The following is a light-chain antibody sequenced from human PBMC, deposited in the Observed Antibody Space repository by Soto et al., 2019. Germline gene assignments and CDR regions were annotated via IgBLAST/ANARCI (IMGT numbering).Light chain of an antibody. V-gene: IGKV1-5*01. CDR2: DVS. CDR3: QQLNSYPRT. Sequence: DIQMTQSPSTLSASLGERVTITCRASQSFSNWLAWYQQKPGKAPRLLIYDVSSLESGVPSRFSGSASGTEFILTISSLQPDDFATYYCQQLNSYPRTFGQGTKVEIK. CDR1: QSFSNW. J-gene: IGKJ1*01.